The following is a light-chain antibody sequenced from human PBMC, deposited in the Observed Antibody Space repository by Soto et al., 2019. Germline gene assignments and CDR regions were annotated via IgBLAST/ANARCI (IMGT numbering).Light chain of an antibody. V-gene: IGKV3-11*01. J-gene: IGKJ5*01. CDR3: QQRSNWPLIT. Sequence: EIVMTQSQSTLSVSPGERATLSCRASQSISSNLAWYQQKPGQAPRLLMFRTSSMATGIQARFSGSCSGTDFTLTISFLEPEEFAVYYCQQRSNWPLITCCQGTRLEI. CDR1: QSISSN. CDR2: RTS.